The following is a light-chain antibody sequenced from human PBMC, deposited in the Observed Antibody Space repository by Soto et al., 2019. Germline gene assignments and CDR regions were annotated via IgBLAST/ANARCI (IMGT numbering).Light chain of an antibody. CDR3: QHYNSYSEA. CDR1: QSISSY. V-gene: IGKV1-39*01. J-gene: IGKJ1*01. Sequence: DIQMTQSPSSLSASVGDRVTITCRASQSISSYLNWYQQKPGKAPKLLIYAASSLQTGVPSRFSGSGYGTDFTLTISSLQPEDFATYYCQHYNSYSEAFGQGTKVDIK. CDR2: AAS.